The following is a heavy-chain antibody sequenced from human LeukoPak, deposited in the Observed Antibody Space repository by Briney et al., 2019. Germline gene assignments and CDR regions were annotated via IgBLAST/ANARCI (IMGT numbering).Heavy chain of an antibody. D-gene: IGHD3-16*01. Sequence: GGSLRLSYVASGFTLSDHYIDWVRQAPGKGLEWVGRSRNKAIDYTTDYAASVRDRLSISRDDSKKSVFLQMNSLKPEDTAVYYCSRDLRYGRAFDLWGQRTMVTVSS. CDR2: SRNKAIDYTT. CDR1: GFTLSDHY. CDR3: SRDLRYGRAFDL. J-gene: IGHJ3*01. V-gene: IGHV3-72*01.